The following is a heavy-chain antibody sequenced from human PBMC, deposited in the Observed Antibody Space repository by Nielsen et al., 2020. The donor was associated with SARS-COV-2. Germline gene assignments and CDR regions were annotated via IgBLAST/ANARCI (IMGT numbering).Heavy chain of an antibody. CDR1: RFTFSNYW. D-gene: IGHD1-1*01. Sequence: GESLKISCAASRFTFSNYWMHWIRQAPGKGLEWVSSIGTSGGNSYYSDSVKGRFTISRDISKNTLFLQMNSLRAEDTALYYCTTRTFYLDYWGQGTLVTVSS. J-gene: IGHJ4*02. CDR2: IGTSGGNS. CDR3: TTRTFYLDY. V-gene: IGHV3-23*01.